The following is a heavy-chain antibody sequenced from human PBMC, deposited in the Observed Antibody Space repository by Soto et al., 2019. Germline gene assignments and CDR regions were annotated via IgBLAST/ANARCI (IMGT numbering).Heavy chain of an antibody. CDR3: ARVSSSIVVVPDYGMDV. CDR2: ISGKNGNT. J-gene: IGHJ6*02. Sequence: QVKLVQSGVEVKKPGASVKVSCKASGYTFISHGISWVRQAPGQGLEWMGWISGKNGNTNYAQKLQGRVTLTTDTSTSTAYMELRSLRSDDTAVYYCARVSSSIVVVPDYGMDVWGQGTKVTVSS. CDR1: GYTFISHG. V-gene: IGHV1-18*04. D-gene: IGHD2-15*01.